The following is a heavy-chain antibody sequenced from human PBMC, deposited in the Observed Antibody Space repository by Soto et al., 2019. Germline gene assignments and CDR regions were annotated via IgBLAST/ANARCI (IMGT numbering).Heavy chain of an antibody. J-gene: IGHJ6*03. D-gene: IGHD3-10*01. CDR1: GGSFSGYY. V-gene: IGHV4-34*01. CDR3: ARGHYYGFGKYYYYMDV. CDR2: INHSGST. Sequence: ETLSLTCAVYGGSFSGYYWSWIRQPPGKGLEWIGEINHSGSTNYNPSLKSRVTISVDTSKNQFSLKLSSVTAADTAVYYCARGHYYGFGKYYYYMDVWGKGTTVTVSS.